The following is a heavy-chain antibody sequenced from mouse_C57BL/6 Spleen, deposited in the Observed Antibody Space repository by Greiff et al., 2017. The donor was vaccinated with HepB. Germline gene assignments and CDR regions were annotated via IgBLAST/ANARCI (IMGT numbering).Heavy chain of an antibody. CDR1: GYAFSSYW. J-gene: IGHJ1*03. CDR2: LYPGDGDT. Sequence: QVQLQQSGAELVKPGASVKISCKASGYAFSSYWMNWVKQRPGKGLEWIGQLYPGDGDTNYNGKFKGKATLTADKSSSTAYMQLSSLTSEDSAVYFCARNYGSSVPWYFDVWGTGTTVTVSS. CDR3: ARNYGSSVPWYFDV. V-gene: IGHV1-80*01. D-gene: IGHD1-1*01.